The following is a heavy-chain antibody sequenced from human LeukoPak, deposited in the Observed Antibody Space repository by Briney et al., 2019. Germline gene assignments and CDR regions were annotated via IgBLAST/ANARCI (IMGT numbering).Heavy chain of an antibody. D-gene: IGHD3-10*01. Sequence: GRSLRLSCAASGFTFSSYAMYWVRQAPGKGLEWVAVISYDGSNKYYADSVKGRFTISRDNSKNTLYLQMNSLTAEDTAVYYCARDRVRFGESRAAFDIWGQGTMVTVSS. J-gene: IGHJ3*02. CDR1: GFTFSSYA. CDR3: ARDRVRFGESRAAFDI. CDR2: ISYDGSNK. V-gene: IGHV3-30-3*01.